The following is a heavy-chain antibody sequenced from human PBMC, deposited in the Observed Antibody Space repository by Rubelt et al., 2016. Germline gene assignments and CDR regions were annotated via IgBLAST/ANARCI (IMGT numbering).Heavy chain of an antibody. CDR1: GGSISSSSYY. Sequence: QLQLQESGPGLVKPSETLSLTCTVSGGSISSSSYYWGWIRQPPGKGLEWIGSIYYSGSTYYNPSLKSRVTISVDTSKNQVSLKLSSVTAADTAVYYCARAVSYYDSSGYGYYYYMDVWGKGTTVTVSS. CDR3: ARAVSYYDSSGYGYYYYMDV. V-gene: IGHV4-39*07. CDR2: IYYSGST. J-gene: IGHJ6*03. D-gene: IGHD3-22*01.